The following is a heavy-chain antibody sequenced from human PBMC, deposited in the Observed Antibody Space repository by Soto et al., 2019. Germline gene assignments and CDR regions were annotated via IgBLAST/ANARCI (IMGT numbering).Heavy chain of an antibody. V-gene: IGHV3-11*01. D-gene: IGHD4-17*01. CDR1: GFTFGDDY. Sequence: QVQLVESGGGLAKPGGSLRLSCEASGFTFGDDYMSWLRQAPGRGLEWISYISGSGSTIYYADSVKGRFTISRDNSKNPLYLEMNSLRAEDTAVYYCARGVSVNRFDPWGQGTRVTVSS. CDR2: ISGSGSTI. CDR3: ARGVSVNRFDP. J-gene: IGHJ5*02.